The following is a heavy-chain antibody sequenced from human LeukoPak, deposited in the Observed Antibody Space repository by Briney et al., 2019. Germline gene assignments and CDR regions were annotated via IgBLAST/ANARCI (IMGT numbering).Heavy chain of an antibody. J-gene: IGHJ3*02. CDR3: ARRNKVGADAFDI. Sequence: ASVKVSCKASGYTFTSYYMHWVRQAPGQGLEWMGIINPSGGSTGYAQKFQGRVTMTRDTSTSTVYMELSSLRSEDTAVYYCARRNKVGADAFDIWGQGTMVTVSS. V-gene: IGHV1-46*01. CDR1: GYTFTSYY. D-gene: IGHD1-26*01. CDR2: INPSGGST.